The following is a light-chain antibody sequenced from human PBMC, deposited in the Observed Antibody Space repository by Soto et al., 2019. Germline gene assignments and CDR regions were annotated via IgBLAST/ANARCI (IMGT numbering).Light chain of an antibody. V-gene: IGKV1-12*01. J-gene: IGKJ2*01. Sequence: DIQMTQSPSSVSASVGDRVTITCRASQGITRWLAWYQQRPGKAPKLLIYGTSTLQSGVPSRFSGSGSGTDFTLTISSLQHEDSATYYCQQADSFPYTVGQGTKVEIK. CDR2: GTS. CDR3: QQADSFPYT. CDR1: QGITRW.